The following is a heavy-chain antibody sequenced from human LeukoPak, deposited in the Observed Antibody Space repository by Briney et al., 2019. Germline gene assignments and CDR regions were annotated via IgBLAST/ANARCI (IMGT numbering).Heavy chain of an antibody. CDR3: AKEGISSSWSRVGTDYVDY. J-gene: IGHJ4*02. CDR1: GFIFSTYA. Sequence: GGSLRLSCAASGFIFSTYAINWVRQAPGKGLEWVSGISGSGGGTYYAESVKGRFTISRDNSKNTLYLQMDSLRTTGMSVYYWAKEGISSSWSRVGTDYVDYWGQGNLVTVSS. CDR2: ISGSGGGT. D-gene: IGHD6-6*01. V-gene: IGHV3-23*01.